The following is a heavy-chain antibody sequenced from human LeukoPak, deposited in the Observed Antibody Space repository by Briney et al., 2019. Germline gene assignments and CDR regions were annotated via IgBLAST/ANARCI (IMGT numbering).Heavy chain of an antibody. CDR3: ARAYRGSVYDY. V-gene: IGHV3-64*01. CDR2: ISSNGGST. Sequence: GSLRLSCAASGFTFSSYAMHWVRQAPGKGLEYVSAISSNGGSTYYANSVKGRFTISRDNSKNTLYLQMGSLRAEDMAVYYCARAYRGSVYDYWGQGTLVTVSS. D-gene: IGHD5-12*01. CDR1: GFTFSSYA. J-gene: IGHJ4*02.